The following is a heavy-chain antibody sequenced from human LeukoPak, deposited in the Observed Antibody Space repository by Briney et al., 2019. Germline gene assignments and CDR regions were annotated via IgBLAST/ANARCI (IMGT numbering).Heavy chain of an antibody. J-gene: IGHJ4*02. CDR1: GFTVGSYY. V-gene: IGHV3-53*01. Sequence: PGGSLRLSCAASGFTVGSYYMNWVRQAPGKGLEWVSVIYSGGSASSADSVKGRFTISRDNSKNTLYLQMNSLRAEETAVYYCAGSTTVAYYGGQGTLVTVSS. D-gene: IGHD4-23*01. CDR3: AGSTTVAYY. CDR2: IYSGGSA.